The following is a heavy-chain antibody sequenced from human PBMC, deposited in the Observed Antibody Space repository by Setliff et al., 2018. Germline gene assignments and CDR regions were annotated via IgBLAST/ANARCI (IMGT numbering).Heavy chain of an antibody. J-gene: IGHJ6*03. CDR2: MHSSGTT. Sequence: SETLSLTCSVSGGSISSGDYYWSWIRQPPGKGLEWIAYMHSSGTTYRNPSLESRVTMSIDTSKNQFSLKLNSVTAADMAVYYCAREQWLDPPGYYYMDVWAKGTTVTVSS. D-gene: IGHD6-19*01. V-gene: IGHV4-30-4*08. CDR1: GGSISSGDYY. CDR3: AREQWLDPPGYYYMDV.